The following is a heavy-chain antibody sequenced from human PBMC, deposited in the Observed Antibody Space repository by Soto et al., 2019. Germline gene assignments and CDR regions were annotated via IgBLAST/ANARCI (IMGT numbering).Heavy chain of an antibody. V-gene: IGHV3-33*06. D-gene: IGHD4-17*01. J-gene: IGHJ4*02. CDR1: GFTFSSYG. CDR3: AKVQYGDLFDY. Sequence: GGSLRLSCAASGFTFSSYGMHWVRQAPGKGLEWVAVIWYDGSNKYYADSVKGRFTISRDNSKNTLYLQMNGLRAEDTAVYYCAKVQYGDLFDYWGQGTLVTVSS. CDR2: IWYDGSNK.